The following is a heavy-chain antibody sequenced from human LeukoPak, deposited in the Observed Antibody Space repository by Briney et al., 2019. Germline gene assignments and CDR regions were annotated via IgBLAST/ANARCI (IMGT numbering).Heavy chain of an antibody. Sequence: GGSLRLSCGVSGLSGLAFSNYAMSWVRQAPGKGLEWVSAISGSGGSTYYADSVKGRFTISRDNSKNTLYLQMNSLRAEDTAVYYCAKDMSIVVVPAALPYYFDYWGQGTLVTVSS. CDR1: GLSGLAFSNYA. V-gene: IGHV3-23*01. J-gene: IGHJ4*02. D-gene: IGHD2-2*02. CDR3: AKDMSIVVVPAALPYYFDY. CDR2: ISGSGGST.